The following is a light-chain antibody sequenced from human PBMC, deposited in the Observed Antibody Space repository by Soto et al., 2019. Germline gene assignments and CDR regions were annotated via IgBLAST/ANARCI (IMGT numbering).Light chain of an antibody. Sequence: DIVMTQSPLSLPVTAGEPASISFRSSQSLLHSNGYNYLDWYLQKPGQSPQLLIYLGSNRASGVPGRFSASASGTDFTLTISRVEAEDVGVYYCMGALQSPPTFGQGTKVDIK. V-gene: IGKV2-28*01. CDR3: MGALQSPPT. J-gene: IGKJ1*01. CDR2: LGS. CDR1: QSLLHSNGYNY.